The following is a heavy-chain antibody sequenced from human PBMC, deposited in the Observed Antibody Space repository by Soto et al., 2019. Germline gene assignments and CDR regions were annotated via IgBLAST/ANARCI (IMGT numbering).Heavy chain of an antibody. J-gene: IGHJ4*02. D-gene: IGHD1-26*01. CDR2: IFYSGST. CDR1: GGSISTSRSY. CDR3: ARMYSGSYCRNFDY. Sequence: SETLSLTCNVSGGSISTSRSYWAWIRQPPGKGLEWLANIFYSGSTYYNPSLASRVTISVDTSKNQFSLKLSSVTAADTAVYYCARMYSGSYCRNFDYWGQGTLVTVSS. V-gene: IGHV4-39*07.